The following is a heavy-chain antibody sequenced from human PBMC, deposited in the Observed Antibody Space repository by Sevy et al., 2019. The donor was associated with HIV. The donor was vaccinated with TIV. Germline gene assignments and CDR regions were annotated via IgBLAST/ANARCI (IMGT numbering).Heavy chain of an antibody. J-gene: IGHJ4*02. CDR1: GFSLNSYW. Sequence: GGSLRLSCAASGFSLNSYWMSWVRQAPGKGLAWVANIKQDGSVKYYVDSEKGRLTISRDNARNLLYLQMNSLRAEDTALYYCVRAIAADGSFWGQGTLVTVSS. D-gene: IGHD6-13*01. V-gene: IGHV3-7*01. CDR2: IKQDGSVK. CDR3: VRAIAADGSF.